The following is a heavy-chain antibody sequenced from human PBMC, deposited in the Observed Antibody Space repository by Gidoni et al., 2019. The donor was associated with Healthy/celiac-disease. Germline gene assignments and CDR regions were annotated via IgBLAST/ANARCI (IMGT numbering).Heavy chain of an antibody. CDR2: ISWNSGSI. CDR1: GFTFDDYA. CDR3: AKSSPKYSYGYHDAFDI. V-gene: IGHV3-9*01. D-gene: IGHD5-18*01. J-gene: IGHJ3*02. Sequence: EVQLVESGGGLVQPGRSLRLSCAASGFTFDDYAMHWVRQAPGKGLEWVSGISWNSGSIGYPASVKGRFTISRDNAKNSLYLQMNSLRAEDTALYYCAKSSPKYSYGYHDAFDIWGQGTMVTVSS.